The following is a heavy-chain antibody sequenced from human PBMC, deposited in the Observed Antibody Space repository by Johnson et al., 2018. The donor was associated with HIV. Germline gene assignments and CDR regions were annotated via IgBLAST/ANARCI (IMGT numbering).Heavy chain of an antibody. Sequence: VQLVESGGGLVQPGGSLKLSCAASGFTFSGSAMHWVRQASGKGLEWVGRIRSKAKSYATAYAASVKGRFTISRDNSKNTLYLQMGSLRAEDMAVYYCARAEWNRGLRAFGGAFDIWGQGTMVTVSS. D-gene: IGHD5-12*01. CDR1: GFTFSGSA. J-gene: IGHJ3*02. CDR2: IRSKAKSYAT. V-gene: IGHV3-73*01. CDR3: ARAEWNRGLRAFGGAFDI.